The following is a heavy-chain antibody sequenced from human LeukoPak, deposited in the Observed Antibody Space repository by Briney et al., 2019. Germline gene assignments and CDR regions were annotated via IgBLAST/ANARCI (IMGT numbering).Heavy chain of an antibody. Sequence: PGGSLRLSCAASGFTLTSHGMHWVRQAPGKGLEWVAVIWYDGSNKYYADSVKGRFTISRDNSKNTLYLQMSSLRAEDTAVYYCARDPGRVYFDYWGQGTLVTVSS. CDR2: IWYDGSNK. CDR1: GFTLTSHG. CDR3: ARDPGRVYFDY. V-gene: IGHV3-33*01. J-gene: IGHJ4*02.